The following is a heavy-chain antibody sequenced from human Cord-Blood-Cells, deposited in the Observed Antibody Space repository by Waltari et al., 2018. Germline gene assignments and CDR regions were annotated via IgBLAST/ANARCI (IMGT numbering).Heavy chain of an antibody. J-gene: IGHJ4*02. CDR3: ARDLIWNYGHGGFFDY. V-gene: IGHV3-7*01. Sequence: EVQLVESGGGLVQPGGSLRLSCAASGFTFSSYWMSWVRQAPGKGLEWVANIKQDGSEKYYVDSVKGRFTISRDNAKNSLYLQMNSLRSEDTAVYYCARDLIWNYGHGGFFDYWGQGTLVTVSS. D-gene: IGHD1-7*01. CDR2: IKQDGSEK. CDR1: GFTFSSYW.